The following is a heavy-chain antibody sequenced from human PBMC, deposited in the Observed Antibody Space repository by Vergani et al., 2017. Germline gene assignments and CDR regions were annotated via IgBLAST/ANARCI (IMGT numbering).Heavy chain of an antibody. CDR1: GGSFSDYY. CDR2: ISSSSSYI. D-gene: IGHD1-26*01. J-gene: IGHJ4*02. V-gene: IGHV3-11*06. Sequence: QVQLQEWGAGLLKTSETLSLTCGVSGGSFSDYYWSWIRQAPGKGLEWVSSISSSSSYIYYADSVKGRFTISRDNAKNSLYLQMNSLRAEDTAVYYCASPRGPYSGSPPGGWGQGTLVTVSS. CDR3: ASPRGPYSGSPPGG.